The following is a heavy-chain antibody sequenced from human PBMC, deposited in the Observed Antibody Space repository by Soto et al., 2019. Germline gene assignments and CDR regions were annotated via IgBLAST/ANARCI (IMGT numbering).Heavy chain of an antibody. V-gene: IGHV4-39*01. Sequence: DPAPGLVKPRETLPPTCTSPVGPLTISSSSWAWTPRPQGKGREWFGRIHYSGTPYSNPSPTSRATISVDTSKTQFSLKLSSVTAADTAVYYCASPKIAFYNWFDPWGQGTLVTVSS. CDR3: ASPKIAFYNWFDP. CDR2: IHYSGTP. J-gene: IGHJ5*02. CDR1: VGPLTISSSS. D-gene: IGHD3-3*02.